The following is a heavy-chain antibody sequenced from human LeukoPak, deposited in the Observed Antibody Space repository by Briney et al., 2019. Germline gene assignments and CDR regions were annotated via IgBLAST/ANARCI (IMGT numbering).Heavy chain of an antibody. CDR3: ARGPRSSSWYAGFDY. D-gene: IGHD6-13*01. CDR2: IYTSGST. CDR1: GGSISSGSYY. V-gene: IGHV4-61*02. J-gene: IGHJ4*02. Sequence: SETLSLTCTVSGGSISSGSYYWSWIRQPAGKGLEWIGRIYTSGSTNYNPSLKSRVTISVDTSKNQFSLKLSSVTAADTAVYYCARGPRSSSWYAGFDYWGQGTLVTVSS.